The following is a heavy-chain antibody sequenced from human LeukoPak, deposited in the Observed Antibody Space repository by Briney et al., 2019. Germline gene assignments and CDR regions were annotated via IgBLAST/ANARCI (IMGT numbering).Heavy chain of an antibody. V-gene: IGHV6-1*01. CDR1: GDSVSRNNIA. D-gene: IGHD1-26*01. Sequence: SQTLSLTCAISGDSVSRNNIAWNWIRQSPSRGLEWLGRTYYRSKWYNDYAVSVKSRIIINADTSKNQFSLQLNSVAPEDTAMYYCAREGGSSYSYWGQGTLVTVSS. J-gene: IGHJ4*02. CDR2: TYYRSKWYN. CDR3: AREGGSSYSY.